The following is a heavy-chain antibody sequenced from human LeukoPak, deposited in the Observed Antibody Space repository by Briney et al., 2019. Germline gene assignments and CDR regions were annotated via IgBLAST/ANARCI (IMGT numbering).Heavy chain of an antibody. CDR3: AREGITMVRGVIIYYGMDV. CDR2: ISSSGSTI. D-gene: IGHD3-10*01. J-gene: IGHJ6*04. V-gene: IGHV3-48*03. CDR1: GFTFGSYE. Sequence: QPGGSLRLSCAASGFTFGSYEMNWVRQAPGKGLEWVSYISSSGSTIYYADSVKGRFTISRDNAKNSLYLQMNSLRAEDTAVYYCAREGITMVRGVIIYYGMDVWGKGTTVTVSS.